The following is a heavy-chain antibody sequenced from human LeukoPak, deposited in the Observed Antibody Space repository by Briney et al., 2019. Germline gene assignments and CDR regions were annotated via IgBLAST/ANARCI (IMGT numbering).Heavy chain of an antibody. V-gene: IGHV3-74*01. Sequence: PGGSLRLSCAASGFTFSSYWMHWVRHAPGKGLVWVSRINSDGSSTSYADSVKGRFTISRDNAKNTLYLQMNSLRADDTAVYYWARGYSGYDSSDYWGQGTLVTVSS. J-gene: IGHJ4*02. CDR1: GFTFSSYW. D-gene: IGHD5-12*01. CDR2: INSDGSST. CDR3: ARGYSGYDSSDY.